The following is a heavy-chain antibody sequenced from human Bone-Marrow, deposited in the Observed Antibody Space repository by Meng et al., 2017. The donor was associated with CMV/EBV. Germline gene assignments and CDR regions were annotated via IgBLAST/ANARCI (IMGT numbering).Heavy chain of an antibody. CDR3: ARTGGYDFWSGYPQSWDGMDV. J-gene: IGHJ6*02. Sequence: LETVSFTSAVAGGSLSSYSWSWIRQPPGKGLEWIGYIYYSGSTNYNPSLKSRVTISVDTSKNQFSLKLSSLTAADTAVYYCARTGGYDFWSGYPQSWDGMDVWGQGTTVTVSS. V-gene: IGHV4-59*01. CDR2: IYYSGST. D-gene: IGHD3-3*01. CDR1: GGSLSSYS.